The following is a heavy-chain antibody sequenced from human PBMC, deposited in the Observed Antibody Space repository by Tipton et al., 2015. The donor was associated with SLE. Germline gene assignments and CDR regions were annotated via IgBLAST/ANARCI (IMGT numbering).Heavy chain of an antibody. V-gene: IGHV4-4*02. CDR3: ARDPRGVAAAGSLDF. CDR2: IYHSGDT. Sequence: GSLRLSCAVSGGSISSNNWWSWVRQPPGKGLEWIGQIYHSGDTNYNPSLESRVTISVDKSRNQFSLKLTSVTAADTAVYYCARDPRGVAAAGSLDFWGQGTLVTVSS. J-gene: IGHJ4*02. CDR1: GGSISSNNW. D-gene: IGHD6-13*01.